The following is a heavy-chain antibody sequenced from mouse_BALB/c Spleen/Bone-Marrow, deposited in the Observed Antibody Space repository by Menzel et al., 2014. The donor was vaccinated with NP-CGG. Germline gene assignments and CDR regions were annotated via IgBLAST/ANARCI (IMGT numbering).Heavy chain of an antibody. CDR2: IGYSDST. J-gene: IGHJ2*01. Sequence: EVQLQPSGPGLVKPSPSLSLTCTVTGYSITSDYAWNWIRQFPGNKLEWMGYIGYSDSTSYNPSLKSLISITRDTSKNQFFLQLNSVTAEDTATYDCARSNYYGSSYCYFDYRGQGTTLTVSS. D-gene: IGHD1-1*01. V-gene: IGHV3-2*02. CDR3: ARSNYYGSSYCYFDY. CDR1: GYSITSDYA.